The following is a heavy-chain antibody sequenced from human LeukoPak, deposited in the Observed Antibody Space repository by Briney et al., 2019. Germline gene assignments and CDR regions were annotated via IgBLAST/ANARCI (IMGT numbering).Heavy chain of an antibody. Sequence: GGSLRLSCAASGFTLSNAWMSWVRQAPGKGREWVGRLKSKTDNGTTDYAAPVKGRFSISRDDSKNTLYLQMNTLKTEDTAVYYCATLQPAAYYDSSGYPVDYWGQGTLVTVSS. CDR2: LKSKTDNGTT. CDR1: GFTLSNAW. CDR3: ATLQPAAYYDSSGYPVDY. V-gene: IGHV3-15*01. J-gene: IGHJ4*02. D-gene: IGHD3-22*01.